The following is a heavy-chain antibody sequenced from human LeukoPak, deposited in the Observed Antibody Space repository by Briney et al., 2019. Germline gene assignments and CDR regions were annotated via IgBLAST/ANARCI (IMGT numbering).Heavy chain of an antibody. J-gene: IGHJ6*03. Sequence: GGSLRLSCAASGFTVSSNYMSWVRQAPGKGLEWVSVIYSGGSTYYADSVKGRFTISRDNSKNTLYLQMNSLRAEDTAVYYCARVSAARPERDYYYMDVWGKGTMVTVSS. D-gene: IGHD6-6*01. CDR2: IYSGGST. V-gene: IGHV3-66*02. CDR1: GFTVSSNY. CDR3: ARVSAARPERDYYYMDV.